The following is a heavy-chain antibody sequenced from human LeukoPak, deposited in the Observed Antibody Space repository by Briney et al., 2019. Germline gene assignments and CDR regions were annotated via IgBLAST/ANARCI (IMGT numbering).Heavy chain of an antibody. D-gene: IGHD4-17*01. V-gene: IGHV3-33*01. Sequence: PGGSLRLSCAASGFTFSSYGMHWVRQAPGKGLEWVAVIWYDGSNKYYADSVKGRFTISRGNSKNTLYLQMNSLRAEDTAVYYCARERGDYGDYLDYWGQGTLVTVSS. J-gene: IGHJ4*02. CDR2: IWYDGSNK. CDR3: ARERGDYGDYLDY. CDR1: GFTFSSYG.